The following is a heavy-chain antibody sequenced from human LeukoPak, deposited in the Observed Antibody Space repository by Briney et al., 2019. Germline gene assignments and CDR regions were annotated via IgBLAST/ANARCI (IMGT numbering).Heavy chain of an antibody. Sequence: GGSLRLSCAASGFTFSSYWMHWVRHAPGKGLVWVSRINSDGSSTSYADSVKGRFTISRDNAKNTLYLQMNSLGAEDTAVYYCARTNYYYYYGMDVWGKGTTVTVSS. J-gene: IGHJ6*04. CDR1: GFTFSSYW. CDR3: ARTNYYYYYGMDV. CDR2: INSDGSST. V-gene: IGHV3-74*01.